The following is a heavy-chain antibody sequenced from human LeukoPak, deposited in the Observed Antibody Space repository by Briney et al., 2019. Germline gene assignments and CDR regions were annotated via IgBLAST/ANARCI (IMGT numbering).Heavy chain of an antibody. Sequence: PGGSLRLSCAASGFTFSSYGMHWVRQAPGKGLEWVAFIRFDGSYNYYADSVKGRFTISRDNSKNTLYLQMNSLRSEDTAVYYCAKAILRGSGLPNYLDVWGKGTTVTISS. CDR2: IRFDGSYN. CDR3: AKAILRGSGLPNYLDV. D-gene: IGHD3-10*01. J-gene: IGHJ6*03. CDR1: GFTFSSYG. V-gene: IGHV3-30*02.